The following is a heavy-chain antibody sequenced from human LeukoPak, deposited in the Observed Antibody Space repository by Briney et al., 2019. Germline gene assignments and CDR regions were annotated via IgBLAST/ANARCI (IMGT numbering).Heavy chain of an antibody. CDR2: ISSDGRDK. Sequence: GGSLRLSCAASGFTFTNYAMHWVRQAPGKGLEWVAVISSDGRDKYYADSVKGRFTISRDNTKNTLFLQMNSLRAEDTAVHYCARSPYSNYPTSDYWGQGTLVTVSS. J-gene: IGHJ4*02. CDR3: ARSPYSNYPTSDY. D-gene: IGHD4-11*01. V-gene: IGHV3-30*04. CDR1: GFTFTNYA.